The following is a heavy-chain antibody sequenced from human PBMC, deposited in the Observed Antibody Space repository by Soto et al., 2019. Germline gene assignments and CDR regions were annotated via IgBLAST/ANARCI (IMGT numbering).Heavy chain of an antibody. V-gene: IGHV1-18*01. Sequence: QVQLVQSGAEVKKPGASVKVSCKASGYTFTSYGISWVRQAPGQGLEWMGWISAYNGNTNDAQKPQGRVTMTTDTSTSTADMELWSLRADETAGYYCARESSVAALDPWGQGTLLTVSS. CDR3: ARESSVAALDP. CDR1: GYTFTSYG. D-gene: IGHD6-19*01. J-gene: IGHJ5*02. CDR2: ISAYNGNT.